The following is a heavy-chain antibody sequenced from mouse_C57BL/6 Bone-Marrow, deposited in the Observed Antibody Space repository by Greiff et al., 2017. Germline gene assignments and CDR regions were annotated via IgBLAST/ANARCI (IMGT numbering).Heavy chain of an antibody. Sequence: VQLQQSGAELARPGASVKLSCKASGYTFTSYGISWVKQRTGQGLEWIGEIYPRSGNTYYNEKFKGKATLTADKSSSTAYMELRSLTSEDSAVYFCARGGDLLRWGAYWGQGTLVTVSA. D-gene: IGHD1-1*01. V-gene: IGHV1-81*01. J-gene: IGHJ3*01. CDR1: GYTFTSYG. CDR3: ARGGDLLRWGAY. CDR2: IYPRSGNT.